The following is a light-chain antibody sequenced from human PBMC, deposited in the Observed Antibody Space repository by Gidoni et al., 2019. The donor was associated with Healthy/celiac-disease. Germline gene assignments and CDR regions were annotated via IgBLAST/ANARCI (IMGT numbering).Light chain of an antibody. CDR3: QQRSNWPPRT. CDR2: DAS. J-gene: IGKJ2*01. CDR1: QSVSSY. Sequence: VLTQSPATPSLSPGERATLSCSASQSVSSYLAWYQQKPGQAPRLLIYDASNRATGIPARFSGSGSGTDFTLTISSLEPEDFAVDYCQQRSNWPPRTFGQGTKLEIK. V-gene: IGKV3-11*01.